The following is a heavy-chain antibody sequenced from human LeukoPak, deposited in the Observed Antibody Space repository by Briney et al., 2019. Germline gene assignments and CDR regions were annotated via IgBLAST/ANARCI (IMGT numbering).Heavy chain of an antibody. J-gene: IGHJ6*02. CDR2: INNVASHI. D-gene: IGHD2-2*01. V-gene: IGHV3-21*04. CDR1: GFSISSSA. Sequence: PGGSLRLSCAASGFSISSSAMNWVRQAPGKGLEWVSSINNVASHIYYAGSVRGRFTISRDNAKNSVYLQMNSLRAEDTAVYYCARGPAAIRHYYYGMDVWGQGTTVTVSS. CDR3: ARGPAAIRHYYYGMDV.